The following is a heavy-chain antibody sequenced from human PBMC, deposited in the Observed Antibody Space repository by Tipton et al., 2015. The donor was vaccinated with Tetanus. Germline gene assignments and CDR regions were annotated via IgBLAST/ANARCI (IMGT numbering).Heavy chain of an antibody. CDR2: IDYFGST. D-gene: IGHD3-3*01. V-gene: IGHV4-59*01. CDR3: ARTSGYMYSGT. J-gene: IGHJ1*01. CDR1: GGSISTYH. Sequence: LRLSCTVSGGSISTYHWNWSRLSPGKGLEWIGYIDYFGSTKINPSLKSRVAMSVDTAANQLSLKLTSVTSADTAVYYCARTSGYMYSGTWGQGTLVTVSS.